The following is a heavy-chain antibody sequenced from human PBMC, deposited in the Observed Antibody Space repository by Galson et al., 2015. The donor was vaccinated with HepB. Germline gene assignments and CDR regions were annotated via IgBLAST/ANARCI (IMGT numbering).Heavy chain of an antibody. D-gene: IGHD3-16*01. J-gene: IGHJ4*02. CDR2: ISYSGST. CDR1: GGSISSGDYY. Sequence: TLSLTCTVSGGSISSGDYYWTWIRQHPGEGLEWIGYISYSGSTYYNPSLKSRLTISVDPSKNQFSLKLRFVTAADTAVYYCARRDYDTAEYQNYFDYWGQGTLVTVSS. V-gene: IGHV4-31*03. CDR3: ARRDYDTAEYQNYFDY.